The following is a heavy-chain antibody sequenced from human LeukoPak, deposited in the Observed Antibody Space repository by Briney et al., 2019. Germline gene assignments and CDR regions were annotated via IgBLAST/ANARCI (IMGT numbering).Heavy chain of an antibody. Sequence: SETLSLTCAVYGGSFSGYYWSWIRQPPGKGLEWIGEINHSGSTNYNPSLKSRVTISVDTSKNQFSLKLSSVTAADTAVYYCAKTSGALEVTLLWFGEPYDYWGQGTLVTVSS. D-gene: IGHD3-10*01. V-gene: IGHV4-34*01. CDR3: AKTSGALEVTLLWFGEPYDY. J-gene: IGHJ4*02. CDR2: INHSGST. CDR1: GGSFSGYY.